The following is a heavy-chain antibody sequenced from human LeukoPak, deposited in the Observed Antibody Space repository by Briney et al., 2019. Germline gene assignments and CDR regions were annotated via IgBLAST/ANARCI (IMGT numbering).Heavy chain of an antibody. Sequence: PSETLSLTCTVSGGSISSYYWSWIRQPPGKGLEWIGYIYYSGSTNYNPSLKSRVTISVDTSKNQFSLKLSSVTAADTAVYYCARGVRGVPLYFDYWGQGTLVTVSS. J-gene: IGHJ4*02. CDR3: ARGVRGVPLYFDY. CDR2: IYYSGST. D-gene: IGHD3-10*01. CDR1: GGSISSYY. V-gene: IGHV4-59*08.